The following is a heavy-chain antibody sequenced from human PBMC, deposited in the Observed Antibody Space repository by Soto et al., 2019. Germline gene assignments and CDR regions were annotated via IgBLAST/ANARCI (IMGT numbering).Heavy chain of an antibody. D-gene: IGHD3-22*01. J-gene: IGHJ4*02. CDR3: ARDNYDSSGYYSFDYYFDY. Sequence: PGGSLRLSCAASGFTFGRYAMTWVRQAPGKGLEWVAVIWYDGSNKYYADSVKGRFTISRDNSKNTLYLQMNSLRAEDTAVYYCARDNYDSSGYYSFDYYFDYWGQGTLVTVSS. CDR2: IWYDGSNK. V-gene: IGHV3-33*08. CDR1: GFTFGRYA.